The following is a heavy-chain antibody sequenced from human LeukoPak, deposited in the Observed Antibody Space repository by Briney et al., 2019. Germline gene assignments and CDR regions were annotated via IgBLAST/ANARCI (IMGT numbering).Heavy chain of an antibody. CDR3: ARATLRYSYRAAFDI. D-gene: IGHD3-16*02. Sequence: GASVKVSCKASGYTFTSYGISWVRQAPGQGLEWMGWISAYNGNTNYAQKLQGRVTMTTDTSTSTAYMELRSRRSDDTAVYYCARATLRYSYRAAFDIWGQGTMVTVSS. J-gene: IGHJ3*02. CDR1: GYTFTSYG. CDR2: ISAYNGNT. V-gene: IGHV1-18*01.